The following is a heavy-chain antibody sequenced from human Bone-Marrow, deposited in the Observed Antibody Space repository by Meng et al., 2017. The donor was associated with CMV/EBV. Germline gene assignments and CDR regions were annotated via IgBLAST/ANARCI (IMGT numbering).Heavy chain of an antibody. Sequence: GGSLRLSCAASGFTFSSYNMNWVRQAPGKGLEWVAVISYDGSNKYYADSVKGRFTISRDNSKNTLYLQMNSLRAEDTAVYYCARYGGIAATREYYYYGMDVWGQGTTVTVSS. CDR2: ISYDGSNK. CDR3: ARYGGIAATREYYYYGMDV. V-gene: IGHV3-30*03. CDR1: GFTFSSYN. D-gene: IGHD2-15*01. J-gene: IGHJ6*02.